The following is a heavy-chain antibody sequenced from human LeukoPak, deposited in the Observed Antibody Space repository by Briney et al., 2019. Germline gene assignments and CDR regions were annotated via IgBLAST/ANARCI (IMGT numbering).Heavy chain of an antibody. V-gene: IGHV1-69*13. CDR1: GGTFSSYA. CDR2: IIHIFGTA. D-gene: IGHD5-18*01. CDR3: ARGSRGYSYGWYFDY. Sequence: SVKVSCKASGGTFSSYAISWVRQAPGQGLEWMGGIIHIFGTANYAQKFQGRVTITADESTSTAYMELSSLRSEDTAVYYCARGSRGYSYGWYFDYWGQGTLVTVSS. J-gene: IGHJ4*02.